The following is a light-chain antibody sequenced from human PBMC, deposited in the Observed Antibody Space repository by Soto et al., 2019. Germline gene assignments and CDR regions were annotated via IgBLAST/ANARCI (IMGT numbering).Light chain of an antibody. CDR2: GSS. Sequence: EIVLAQSPGTLSLSPGESATLSCRASQSVSSSFLAWYQQKAGQAPRLLIYGSSRRATCIPDRFSGSGYGTHFTITISRLQHEDFAVSSCQPYVSSPWAFGHWTREE. CDR1: QSVSSSF. V-gene: IGKV3-20*01. J-gene: IGKJ1*01. CDR3: QPYVSSPWA.